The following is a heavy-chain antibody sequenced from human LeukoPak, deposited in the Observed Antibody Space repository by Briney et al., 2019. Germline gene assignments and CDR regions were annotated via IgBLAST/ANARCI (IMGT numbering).Heavy chain of an antibody. CDR1: GGSISSYY. CDR3: GRLSGGLTKVDGWYDP. J-gene: IGHJ5*02. D-gene: IGHD4-17*01. V-gene: IGHV4-59*08. Sequence: SETLSLTCTVSGGSISSYYWSWIRQPPGKGLEWIGYIYYSGSTNYNPSLKSRVTISVDTSKNQFSLKLSSVTAADTAVYYCGRLSGGLTKVDGWYDPWGQGTLVTVSS. CDR2: IYYSGST.